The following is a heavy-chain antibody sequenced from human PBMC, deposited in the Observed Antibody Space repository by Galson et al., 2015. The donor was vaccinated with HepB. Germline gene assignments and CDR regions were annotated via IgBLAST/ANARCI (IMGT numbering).Heavy chain of an antibody. J-gene: IGHJ2*01. V-gene: IGHV3-23*01. CDR1: GFTFSSYA. Sequence: SLRLSCAASGFTFSSYAMSWVRQAPGKGLEWVSAISGSGGSTYYADSVKGRFTISRDNSKNTLYLQMNSLRAEDTAVYYCAKVGSRPTNKYGDYRSYWYFDLWGRVTLVTVSS. CDR3: AKVGSRPTNKYGDYRSYWYFDL. CDR2: ISGSGGST. D-gene: IGHD4-17*01.